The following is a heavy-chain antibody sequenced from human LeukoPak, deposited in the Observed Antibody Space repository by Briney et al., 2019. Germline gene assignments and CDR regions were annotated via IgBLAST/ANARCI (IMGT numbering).Heavy chain of an antibody. CDR2: ITLSNSI. J-gene: IGHJ4*02. D-gene: IGHD2-15*01. V-gene: IGHV3-21*01. CDR1: GFTFSRYS. CDR3: ARDYPNDCSGRTCPSPFDY. Sequence: PGESLRLSCAASGFTFSRYSMAWVRQAPGKGLEWVSSITLSNSISYADSVRGRFTISRANAWNSLYLQMNSPRVEDTAIYYCARDYPNDCSGRTCPSPFDYWGQGIQVTVSP.